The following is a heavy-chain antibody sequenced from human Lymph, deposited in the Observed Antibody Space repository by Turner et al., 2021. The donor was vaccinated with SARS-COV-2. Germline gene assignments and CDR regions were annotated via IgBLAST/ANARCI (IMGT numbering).Heavy chain of an antibody. J-gene: IGHJ5*02. CDR1: GYTFKSYD. V-gene: IGHV1-8*01. CDR2: INPNRDNT. CDR3: ARAAQLTVCFDP. D-gene: IGHD2-15*01. Sequence: VKLVQFGEKVKKHGASVTVSCKASGYTFKSYDVNWVRQASGQGVGCIGCINPNRDNTGYALNFQGVVTMTRITSISTAYMELSSLGSEDTAMYYCARAAQLTVCFDPWGQGTLVTVSS.